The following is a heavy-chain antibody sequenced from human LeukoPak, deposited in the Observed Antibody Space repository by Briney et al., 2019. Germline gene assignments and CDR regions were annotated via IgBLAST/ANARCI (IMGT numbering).Heavy chain of an antibody. CDR3: AKSGIIQGYYFYYMDV. CDR1: GFTFSSFA. Sequence: PGGSLRLSCAASGFTFSSFAMSWVRQAPGEGLEWVSAMSGSGGMTYSADSVKGRFTISRDNSKDTLYLQMNSLRAEDTAIYYCAKSGIIQGYYFYYMDVWGKGTTVTISS. J-gene: IGHJ6*03. D-gene: IGHD5-18*01. CDR2: MSGSGGMT. V-gene: IGHV3-23*01.